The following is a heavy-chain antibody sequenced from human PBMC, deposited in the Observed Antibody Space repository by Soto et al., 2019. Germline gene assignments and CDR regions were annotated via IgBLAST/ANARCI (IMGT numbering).Heavy chain of an antibody. Sequence: GGSLRLSCSASGFTFSSYAMHWVRQAPGKGLEYVSAISSNGGSTYYADSVKGRFTISRDNSKNTLYLQMSSLRAEDTAVYYCVKVRGESYYGMDVWGQGTTVTVSS. CDR2: ISSNGGST. V-gene: IGHV3-64D*08. CDR3: VKVRGESYYGMDV. D-gene: IGHD2-21*01. J-gene: IGHJ6*02. CDR1: GFTFSSYA.